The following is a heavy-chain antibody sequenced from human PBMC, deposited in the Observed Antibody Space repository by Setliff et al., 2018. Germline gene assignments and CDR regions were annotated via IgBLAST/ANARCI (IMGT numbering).Heavy chain of an antibody. CDR3: ARGGGVNDDNSGFYRSFDY. Sequence: ASVKVSCKASGYTFTTHGLHWVRQAPGQRLEWMGWFNVGHGYTKYSQKFQGRVTMTSDASASTAYMELNSLRSEDTALYYCARGGGVNDDNSGFYRSFDYWGQGTLVTVSS. CDR2: FNVGHGYT. J-gene: IGHJ4*02. CDR1: GYTFTTHG. D-gene: IGHD3-22*01. V-gene: IGHV1-3*01.